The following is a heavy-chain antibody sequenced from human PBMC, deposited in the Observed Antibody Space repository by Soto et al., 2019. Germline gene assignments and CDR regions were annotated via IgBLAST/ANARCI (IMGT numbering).Heavy chain of an antibody. CDR3: AKDICFTFGGVIVFDY. CDR1: GFTFDDYA. D-gene: IGHD3-16*02. Sequence: EVQLVESGGGLVQPGRSLRLSCAASGFTFDDYAMHWVRQAPGKGLEWVSGISWNSGSIGYADSVKGRFTISRDKAKNSLYLQMNSLRSEDTALYYCAKDICFTFGGVIVFDYWGQGTLVTVSS. CDR2: ISWNSGSI. J-gene: IGHJ4*02. V-gene: IGHV3-9*01.